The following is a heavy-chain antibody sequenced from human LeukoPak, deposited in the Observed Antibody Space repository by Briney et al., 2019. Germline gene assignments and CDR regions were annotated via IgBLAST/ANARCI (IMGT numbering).Heavy chain of an antibody. CDR3: ARSEYNYGADAFDI. Sequence: SETLSLTCTVSDFSISRGYYWGWIRQPPGKGLECIGTIYHSGTTYYSPSLKTRVTISVDTSKNQFSLKLSSVTAADTAVYYCARSEYNYGADAFDIWGQGTMVTVSS. CDR1: DFSISRGYY. CDR2: IYHSGTT. D-gene: IGHD5-18*01. V-gene: IGHV4-38-2*02. J-gene: IGHJ3*02.